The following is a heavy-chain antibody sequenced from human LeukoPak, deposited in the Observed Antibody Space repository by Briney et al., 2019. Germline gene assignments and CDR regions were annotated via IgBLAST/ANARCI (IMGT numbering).Heavy chain of an antibody. CDR1: GYTFTTYY. Sequence: ASVKVSCKASGYTFTTYYMHWVRQAPGQGLEWMGIIHPSGGSTSYAQKFQGRVTMTTDMSTSTVYMELSSLRPEDTAVYYCARGVRFLEWLLDFDYWGQGTLVTVSS. J-gene: IGHJ4*02. CDR2: IHPSGGST. V-gene: IGHV1-46*01. D-gene: IGHD3-3*01. CDR3: ARGVRFLEWLLDFDY.